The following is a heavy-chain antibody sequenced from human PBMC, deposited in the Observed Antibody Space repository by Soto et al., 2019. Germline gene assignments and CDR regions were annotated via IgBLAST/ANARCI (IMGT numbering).Heavy chain of an antibody. Sequence: QVQLVQSGAEVKKPGASVNVSCEASGYTFTGSSIHWVRQAPGQGLEWMGYINPNSGDTIFAQKFQGRVTMTRDTSISTAYMELSRVASDDTAVYYCARELTGDPTYWGQGTLVTVSS. J-gene: IGHJ4*02. CDR1: GYTFTGSS. V-gene: IGHV1-2*02. CDR2: INPNSGDT. D-gene: IGHD7-27*01. CDR3: ARELTGDPTY.